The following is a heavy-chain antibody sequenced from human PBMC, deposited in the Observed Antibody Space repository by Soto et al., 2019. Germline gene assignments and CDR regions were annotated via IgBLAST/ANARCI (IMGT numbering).Heavy chain of an antibody. Sequence: QVQLVQSGAEVKKPGASVKVSCKASGYTFTTYDVNWMRQATGQGPEWLGWMNPYNGDTGNAPKFQGKVTLTRDTSMNTAYLELSSLTYEDTAVYYCARNRRETGDFDYGGQGTLVTVSS. D-gene: IGHD7-27*01. CDR3: ARNRRETGDFDY. V-gene: IGHV1-8*02. J-gene: IGHJ4*02. CDR1: GYTFTTYD. CDR2: MNPYNGDT.